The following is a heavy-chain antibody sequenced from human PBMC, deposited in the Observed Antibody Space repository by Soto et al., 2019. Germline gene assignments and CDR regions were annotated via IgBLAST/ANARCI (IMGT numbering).Heavy chain of an antibody. CDR2: IYPGDSDT. CDR3: ARRSEFYYYYYGTDV. V-gene: IGHV5-51*01. D-gene: IGHD6-25*01. Sequence: GESLKISCKGSGYSFTSHWIGWVRQMPGKGLEWMGIIYPGDSDTRYSPSFQGQVTISADKSISTAYLQWSSLKASDTAMYYCARRSEFYYYYYGTDVWGQGTTVTVSS. J-gene: IGHJ6*02. CDR1: GYSFTSHW.